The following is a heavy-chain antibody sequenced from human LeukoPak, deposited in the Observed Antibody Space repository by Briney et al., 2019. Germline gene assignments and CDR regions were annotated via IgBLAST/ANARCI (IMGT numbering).Heavy chain of an antibody. CDR2: IKGDGSVT. D-gene: IGHD3-3*01. V-gene: IGHV3-74*01. CDR1: GFSFRNAW. CDR3: ARSDWFDP. J-gene: IGHJ5*02. Sequence: GGSLRLSCAASGFSFRNAWMHWVRQAPGKGLVWVSRIKGDGSVTVYADSVKGRFTISRDNAKNTLYLQMNSLRVEDTAVYYCARSDWFDPWGQGTLVTVSS.